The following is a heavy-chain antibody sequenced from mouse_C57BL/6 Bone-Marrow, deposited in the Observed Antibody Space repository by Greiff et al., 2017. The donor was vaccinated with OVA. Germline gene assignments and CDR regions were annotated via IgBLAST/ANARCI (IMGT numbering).Heavy chain of an antibody. Sequence: QVTLNVSGPGILQPSQTLSLTCSFSGFSLSPFGMGVGWIRQPSGKGLEWLAPIWWVDDKYYNPALKSRLTIAKDTSKNQVFLKSANVDTADTATYYCARIRTYYSPWFAYWGQGTLVTVSA. CDR1: GFSLSPFGMG. D-gene: IGHD2-12*01. J-gene: IGHJ3*01. V-gene: IGHV8-8*01. CDR2: IWWVDDK. CDR3: ARIRTYYSPWFAY.